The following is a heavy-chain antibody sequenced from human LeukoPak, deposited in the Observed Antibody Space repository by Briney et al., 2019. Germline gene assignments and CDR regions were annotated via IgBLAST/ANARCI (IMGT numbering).Heavy chain of an antibody. CDR1: GGSISSYY. J-gene: IGHJ5*02. V-gene: IGHV4-4*07. D-gene: IGHD6-6*01. Sequence: SETLSLTCTVSGGSISSYYWSWIRQPAGKGLAWIGRIYTSGSTNYNPSLKSRVTMSVDTSKNQFSLKLSSVTAADTAVYYCARDQAARLATVWFDPWGQGTLVTVSS. CDR3: ARDQAARLATVWFDP. CDR2: IYTSGST.